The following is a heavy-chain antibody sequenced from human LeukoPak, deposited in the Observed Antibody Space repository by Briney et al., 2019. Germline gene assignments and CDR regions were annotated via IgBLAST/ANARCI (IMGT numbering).Heavy chain of an antibody. CDR3: ARGVRKYFDL. D-gene: IGHD2-2*01. V-gene: IGHV4-34*01. CDR1: GGSFSGYY. J-gene: IGHJ2*01. CDR2: INHSGST. Sequence: SETLSLTCAVYGGSFSGYYWSWIRQPPGKGLEWIGEINHSGSTNYNPSLESRVTISVDTSKNQFSLKLSSVTAADTAVYYCARGVRKYFDLWGRGTLVTVSS.